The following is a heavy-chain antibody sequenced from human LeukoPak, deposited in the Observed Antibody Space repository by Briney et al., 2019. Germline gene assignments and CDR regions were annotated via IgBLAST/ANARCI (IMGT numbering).Heavy chain of an antibody. J-gene: IGHJ4*02. D-gene: IGHD1-26*01. CDR1: GFTFSSYW. CDR3: ARDKVVRATNFDY. V-gene: IGHV3-7*01. Sequence: PGGSLRLSCAASGFTFSSYWMAWVRQSPGKGLEWVANIKQDGGEKYYVDSVKGRFTISRDYAKNSLYLQMNSLRAEDTAVYYCARDKVVRATNFDYWGQGTLVTVSS. CDR2: IKQDGGEK.